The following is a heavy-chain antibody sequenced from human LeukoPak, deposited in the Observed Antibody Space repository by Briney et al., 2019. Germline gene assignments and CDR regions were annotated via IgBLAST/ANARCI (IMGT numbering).Heavy chain of an antibody. CDR3: ASGTSAAEVFDD. Sequence: PSETLSLTCAVYGGSFSGYYWSWIRQPPGKGLEWIGEINHSGSTNYNPSLKSRVTISVDTSKDQFSLKLSSVTAADTAVYYCASGTSAAEVFDDWGQGTLVTVSS. CDR1: GGSFSGYY. J-gene: IGHJ5*02. CDR2: INHSGST. V-gene: IGHV4-34*01. D-gene: IGHD6-13*01.